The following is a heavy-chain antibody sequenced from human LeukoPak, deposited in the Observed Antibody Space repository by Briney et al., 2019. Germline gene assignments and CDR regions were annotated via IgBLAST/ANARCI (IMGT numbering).Heavy chain of an antibody. D-gene: IGHD2-21*02. CDR1: KFTFRTFP. Sequence: GGSLRLSCAASKFTFRTFPMTWVRQAPGKGLEWVSSISRSGSATYYPDSVRGRFTISRDNSQNTLYLQMHSLRADDTAIYYCAKGTSNRDWTLGSWGQGTLVTVSS. J-gene: IGHJ4*02. CDR2: ISRSGSAT. V-gene: IGHV3-23*01. CDR3: AKGTSNRDWTLGS.